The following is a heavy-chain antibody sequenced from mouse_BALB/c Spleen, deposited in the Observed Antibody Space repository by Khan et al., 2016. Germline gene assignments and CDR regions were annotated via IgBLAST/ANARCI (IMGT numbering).Heavy chain of an antibody. V-gene: IGHV7-3*02. CDR3: ERDTIGTEY. D-gene: IGHD2-5*01. J-gene: IGHJ4*01. CDR2: IRKKTAGYTT. Sequence: EVELVEPGGGLVQPGGSLRLSCATSGFTFTDYYMSWVRQPPGKALEWLGFIRKKTAGYTTEYSASVKGRFTISRDNSRSILYLQMHTLRAEDSATYSCERDTIGTEYCGQGTSVTVSS. CDR1: GFTFTDYY.